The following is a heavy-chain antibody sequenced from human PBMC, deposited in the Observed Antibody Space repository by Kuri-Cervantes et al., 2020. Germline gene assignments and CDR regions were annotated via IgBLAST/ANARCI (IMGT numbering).Heavy chain of an antibody. J-gene: IGHJ6*03. D-gene: IGHD6-13*01. CDR3: ARPQGGIAASSRYYYYYMDV. Sequence: GESLKISCAASGFTFSSYAMSWVRQAPGKGLEWVSYISSSGSTIYYADSVKGRFTISRDNAKNSLYLQMNSLGAEDTAVYYCARPQGGIAASSRYYYYYMDVWGKGTTVTVSS. V-gene: IGHV3-48*04. CDR1: GFTFSSYA. CDR2: ISSSGSTI.